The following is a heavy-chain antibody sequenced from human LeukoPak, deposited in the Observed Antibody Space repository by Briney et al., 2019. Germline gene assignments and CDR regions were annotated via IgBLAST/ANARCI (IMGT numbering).Heavy chain of an antibody. Sequence: SETLSLTCTVSGGSISSYYWSWIRQPPGKGLEWIGYIYYSGSTNYNPSLKSRVTISVDTSKNQFSLKLSSVTAADTAVYYCARGPTVVTTYFDYWAREPWSPSPQ. J-gene: IGHJ4*02. CDR3: ARGPTVVTTYFDY. CDR2: IYYSGST. D-gene: IGHD4-23*01. CDR1: GGSISSYY. V-gene: IGHV4-59*01.